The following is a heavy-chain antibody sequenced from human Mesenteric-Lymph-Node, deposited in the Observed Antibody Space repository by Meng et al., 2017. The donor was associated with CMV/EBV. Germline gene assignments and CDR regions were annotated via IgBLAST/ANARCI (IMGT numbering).Heavy chain of an antibody. J-gene: IGHJ4*02. CDR2: ISAYNGNT. CDR3: ARGAEDIVVTPIGF. CDR1: SYTFTSYG. D-gene: IGHD5-12*01. Sequence: KGSSYTFTSYGVSWVRQAPGQGLEWVGWISAYNGNTNYTQKLQSRVTMTTDTSTSTAYVELSSLRSDDTAVYYCARGAEDIVVTPIGFWGQGTLVTVSS. V-gene: IGHV1-18*04.